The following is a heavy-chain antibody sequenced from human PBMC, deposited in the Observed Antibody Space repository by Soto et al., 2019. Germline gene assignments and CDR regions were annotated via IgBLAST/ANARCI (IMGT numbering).Heavy chain of an antibody. Sequence: SVKVSCKASGGTFSSYAISWVRQAPGQGLEWMGGIIPIFGTANYAQKFQGRVTITADKSTSTAYTELSSLRSEDTAVYYCARVPERSIAAAGTESDYYYYYMDVWGKGTTVTVSS. V-gene: IGHV1-69*06. D-gene: IGHD6-13*01. CDR3: ARVPERSIAAAGTESDYYYYYMDV. CDR1: GGTFSSYA. CDR2: IIPIFGTA. J-gene: IGHJ6*03.